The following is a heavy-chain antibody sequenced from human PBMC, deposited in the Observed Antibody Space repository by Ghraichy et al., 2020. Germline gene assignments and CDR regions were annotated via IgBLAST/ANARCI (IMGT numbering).Heavy chain of an antibody. V-gene: IGHV1-3*01. CDR2: INGGNDNT. CDR1: GDHVSSYA. Sequence: ASVKVSCKTGGDHVSSYATQFQREARGQRLEWKGWINGGNDNTRYLQKLQGRVTFSRDTSASTVYMELSSLRFEDTAVYYCARGCINSTTCYILDVWGQGTTVTVSS. D-gene: IGHD2-2*01. J-gene: IGHJ6*02. CDR3: ARGCINSTTCYILDV.